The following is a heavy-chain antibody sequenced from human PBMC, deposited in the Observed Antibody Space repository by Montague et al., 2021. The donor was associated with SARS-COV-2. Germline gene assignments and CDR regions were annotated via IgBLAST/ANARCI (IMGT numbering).Heavy chain of an antibody. CDR1: GGSFSNYY. V-gene: IGHV4-34*01. Sequence: SETLSFTCAVYGGSFSNYYWTWIRQPPGKGLEWIGEINHSGSTNYNPSLKSRVTISIDTSKNEFSLKLSSVTAADTAVYYCARIINHFDSDGPPSLFDHWGQGIRVTASS. CDR3: ARIINHFDSDGPPSLFDH. J-gene: IGHJ4*02. D-gene: IGHD3-22*01. CDR2: INHSGST.